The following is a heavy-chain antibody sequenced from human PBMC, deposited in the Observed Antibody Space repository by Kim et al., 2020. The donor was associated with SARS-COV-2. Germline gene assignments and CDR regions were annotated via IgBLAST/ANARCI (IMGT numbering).Heavy chain of an antibody. J-gene: IGHJ4*01. Sequence: SETLSLTCTVSGGSVSSGSCYWSWIRQPPGKGLEWIGSIYYSGTTNYNPSLKSRVTISVDTSKNQFSLKLSSVTAADTAVYYCAREPAGTRTDYWGQEPWSPSPQ. CDR1: GGSVSSGSCY. V-gene: IGHV4-61*01. CDR3: AREPAGTRTDY. D-gene: IGHD1-1*01. CDR2: IYYSGTT.